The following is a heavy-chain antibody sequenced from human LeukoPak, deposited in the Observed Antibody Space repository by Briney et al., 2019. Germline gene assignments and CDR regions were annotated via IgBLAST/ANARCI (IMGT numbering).Heavy chain of an antibody. CDR3: AKGTPRHYTVMVATDY. Sequence: GGSLRLSCAASGFTFSSYAMSWVRQAPGKGLEWVSAISGSGGSTCYADSVKGRFTISRDNSKNTLYLQMNSLRAEDTAVYYCAKGTPRHYTVMVATDYWGQGTLVTVSS. J-gene: IGHJ4*02. CDR1: GFTFSSYA. V-gene: IGHV3-23*01. D-gene: IGHD5-12*01. CDR2: ISGSGGST.